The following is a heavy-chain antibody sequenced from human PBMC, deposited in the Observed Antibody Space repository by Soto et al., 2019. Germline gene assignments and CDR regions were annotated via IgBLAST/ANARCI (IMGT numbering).Heavy chain of an antibody. CDR1: GFPFSSYA. D-gene: IGHD3-10*01. V-gene: IGHV3-23*01. Sequence: EVQLLESGGGLVQPGGSLRLSCAASGFPFSSYAMSWVRQAPGKGPDWVSAISGSGGSTYYADSVKGRFTISRDNSENTLYLEMNSLRDEDTAVYYCASGFLWFGEVAFDYWGQGTLVTVSS. CDR3: ASGFLWFGEVAFDY. J-gene: IGHJ4*02. CDR2: ISGSGGST.